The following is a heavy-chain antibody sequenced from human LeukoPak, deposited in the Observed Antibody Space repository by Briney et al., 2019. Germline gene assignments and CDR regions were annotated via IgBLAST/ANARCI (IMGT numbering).Heavy chain of an antibody. CDR3: ARDYCTRGGDCYKEYVFDP. D-gene: IGHD2-21*02. Sequence: ASVKVSCKASGYTFAIYGISWVRPAPEQGLEWMAWISPYDGDTNYAQNFEGRVTMTSETSTSTAYMELRSLRSDGTAICCCARDYCTRGGDCYKEYVFDPWGQGTLVTVSS. V-gene: IGHV1-18*01. CDR1: GYTFAIYG. CDR2: ISPYDGDT. J-gene: IGHJ5*02.